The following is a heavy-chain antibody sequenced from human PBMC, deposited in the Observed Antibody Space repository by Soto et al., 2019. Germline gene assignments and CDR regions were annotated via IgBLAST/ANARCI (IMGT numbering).Heavy chain of an antibody. J-gene: IGHJ6*02. CDR1: GGTFSSYA. V-gene: IGHV1-69*13. CDR3: ARVPLHSSGWYNYYYYYGMDV. D-gene: IGHD6-19*01. Sequence: SVKVSCKASGGTFSSYAISWVRQAPGQGLEWMGGIIPIFGTANYAQKFQGRVTITADESTSTAYMELSSLRSEDTAVYYCARVPLHSSGWYNYYYYYGMDVWGQGTTITVSS. CDR2: IIPIFGTA.